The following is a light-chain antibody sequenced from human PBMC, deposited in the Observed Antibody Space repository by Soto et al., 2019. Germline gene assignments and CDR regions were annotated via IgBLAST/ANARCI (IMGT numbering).Light chain of an antibody. J-gene: IGLJ2*01. Sequence: QSALTQPASASGSPGQSITISCTGTSSDVGGYKYVSWYQQHPDKAPKLIIFEVSNRPSGISSRFSGSKSGNTASLTISGLQAEDEADYYCASYTSSSTSVIFGRGTKVTVL. V-gene: IGLV2-14*01. CDR1: SSDVGGYKY. CDR3: ASYTSSSTSVI. CDR2: EVS.